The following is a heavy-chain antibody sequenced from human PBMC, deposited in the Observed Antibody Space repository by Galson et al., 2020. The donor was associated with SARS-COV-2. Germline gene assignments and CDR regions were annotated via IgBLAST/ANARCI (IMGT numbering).Heavy chain of an antibody. J-gene: IGHJ2*01. Sequence: GGSLRLSCAASEFTFSGSVMHWVRQASGKGLEWVGLIRSKTNSYTTAYAASVKGRFTISRDDLKNTAYLQMNSLKTEDTAVYYCTRNVVGATIGGYFDLWAVAPWSLSPQ. D-gene: IGHD1-26*01. CDR2: IRSKTNSYTT. CDR3: TRNVVGATIGGYFDL. CDR1: EFTFSGSV. V-gene: IGHV3-73*01.